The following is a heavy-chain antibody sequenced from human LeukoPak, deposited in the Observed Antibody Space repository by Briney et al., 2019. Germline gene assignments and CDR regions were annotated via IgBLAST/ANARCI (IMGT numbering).Heavy chain of an antibody. V-gene: IGHV1-8*01. CDR1: GYTFTSYD. CDR3: ARGATDCSSTSCYDEFDY. Sequence: SVKVSCKASGYTFTSYDINWVRQATGQGLEWMGWMNPNSGNTGYAQKLQGRVTMTRNTYISTAYMELSSLRSEDTAVYYCARGATDCSSTSCYDEFDYWGQGTLVTVSS. J-gene: IGHJ4*02. D-gene: IGHD2-2*01. CDR2: MNPNSGNT.